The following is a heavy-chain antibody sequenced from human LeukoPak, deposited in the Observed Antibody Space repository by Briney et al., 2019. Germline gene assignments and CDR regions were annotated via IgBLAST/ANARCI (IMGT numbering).Heavy chain of an antibody. D-gene: IGHD3-10*01. Sequence: GGSLRLSCAASGFTFSSYSMNWVRQAPGKGLEWVSFIDTSASYTYYADSVKGRFTISRDNAKNSLYLQMNGLRAEDTAVYYCATGRCITLLGEVAMSVGFDGEGQLATVSAS. CDR1: GFTFSSYS. CDR3: ATGRCITLLGEVAMSVGFDG. J-gene: IGHJ3*01. CDR2: IDTSASYT. V-gene: IGHV3-21*01.